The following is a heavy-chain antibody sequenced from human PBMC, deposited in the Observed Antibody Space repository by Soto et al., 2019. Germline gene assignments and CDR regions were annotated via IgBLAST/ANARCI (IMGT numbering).Heavy chain of an antibody. V-gene: IGHV3-30*18. Sequence: PGGSLRLSCAASGFTFSSYGMHWVRQAPGKGLEWVAVISYDGSNKYYADSVKGRFTISRDNSKNTLYLQMNSLRAEDTAVYYCAKSPLSVTSSYYFDYWGQGTLVTVSS. CDR1: GFTFSSYG. J-gene: IGHJ4*02. CDR3: AKSPLSVTSSYYFDY. D-gene: IGHD4-17*01. CDR2: ISYDGSNK.